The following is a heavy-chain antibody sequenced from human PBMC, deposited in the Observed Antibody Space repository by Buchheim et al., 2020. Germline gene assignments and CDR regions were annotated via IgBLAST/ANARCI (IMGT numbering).Heavy chain of an antibody. J-gene: IGHJ6*02. CDR1: GGSISSGGYS. V-gene: IGHV4-30-2*01. D-gene: IGHD2-8*01. Sequence: QLQLQESGSGLVKPSQTLSLTCAVSGGSISSGGYSWSWIRQPPGKGLEWIGYIYHSGSTYYNPALKSRVTITVDRSKNQFSLKLSSVTAADTAVYYCARVNPLYRYYYYYGMDVWGQGTT. CDR3: ARVNPLYRYYYYYGMDV. CDR2: IYHSGST.